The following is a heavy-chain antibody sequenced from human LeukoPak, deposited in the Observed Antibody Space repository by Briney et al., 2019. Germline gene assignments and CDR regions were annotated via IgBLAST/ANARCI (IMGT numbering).Heavy chain of an antibody. CDR2: IYYSGST. CDR3: ARAVENDYGDYWFDP. Sequence: SETLSLTCTVSGGSISSYYWSWIRQPSGKGLEWIGYIYYSGSTNYNPSLKSRVTISVDTSKNQFSLKLSSVTAADTAVYYCARAVENDYGDYWFDPWGQGTLVTVSS. J-gene: IGHJ5*02. D-gene: IGHD4-17*01. CDR1: GGSISSYY. V-gene: IGHV4-59*01.